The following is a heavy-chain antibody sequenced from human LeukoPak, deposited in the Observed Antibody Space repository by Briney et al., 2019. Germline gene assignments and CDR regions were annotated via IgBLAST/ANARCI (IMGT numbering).Heavy chain of an antibody. V-gene: IGHV3-30*03. Sequence: GRSLRLSCAASGFTFSSYGMHWVRQAPGKGLEWVAVISYDGSNKYYADSVKGRFTISRDNAKNSLYLQMNSLRAEDTAVYYCARDDSQPDYYGSGSPGGVLDYWGQGTLVTVSS. J-gene: IGHJ4*02. CDR2: ISYDGSNK. D-gene: IGHD3-10*01. CDR3: ARDDSQPDYYGSGSPGGVLDY. CDR1: GFTFSSYG.